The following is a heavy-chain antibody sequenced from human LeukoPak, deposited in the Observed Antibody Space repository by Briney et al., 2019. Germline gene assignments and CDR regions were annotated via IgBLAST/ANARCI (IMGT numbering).Heavy chain of an antibody. CDR2: IRYDGSNK. Sequence: GGSLRLSCAASGFTFSSYGMHWVRQAPGKGLEWVAIIRYDGSNKYYADSVKGRFTISRDKSKNTLYLQMNSLRAEDTAVYYCAKDRLDYYFDYWGQGTLVTVSS. D-gene: IGHD4-11*01. CDR3: AKDRLDYYFDY. V-gene: IGHV3-30*02. CDR1: GFTFSSYG. J-gene: IGHJ4*02.